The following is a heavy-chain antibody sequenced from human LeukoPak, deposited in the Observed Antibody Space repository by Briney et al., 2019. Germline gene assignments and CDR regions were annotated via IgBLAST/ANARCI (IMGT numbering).Heavy chain of an antibody. CDR1: RITFSNYA. V-gene: IGHV3-23*01. Sequence: GGSLRLSCAASRITFSNYAMTWVRQAPGKGLEWVAGISGSGGGTYYGDSVKGRFTISRDNSKNTLYLQMNSLRAEDTAVYYCARMGFDIWGQGTMVTVSS. J-gene: IGHJ3*02. CDR2: ISGSGGGT. CDR3: ARMGFDI. D-gene: IGHD2-8*01.